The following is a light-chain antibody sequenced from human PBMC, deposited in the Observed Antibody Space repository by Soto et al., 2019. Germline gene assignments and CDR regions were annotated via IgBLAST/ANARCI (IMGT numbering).Light chain of an antibody. CDR2: NDD. Sequence: QSVLTQSPSASGTPGQRITISCSGSGSNIGPNYVYWFQQFPGTAPKLLIYNDDQRPSGVPDRFSGSKSGTSASLGISGLRSEDEADYYCAAWDDSLTGRVFGGGTKSPS. CDR1: GSNIGPNY. J-gene: IGLJ3*02. CDR3: AAWDDSLTGRV. V-gene: IGLV1-47*02.